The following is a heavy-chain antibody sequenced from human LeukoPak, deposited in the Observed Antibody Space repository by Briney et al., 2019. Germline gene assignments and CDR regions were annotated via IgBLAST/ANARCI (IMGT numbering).Heavy chain of an antibody. Sequence: GGSLRLSCTASGITFSSHWLSWVRQAAGKGLEWVANIKQDGSEKYYVDSVKGRFTISRDNAKNSLYLQMGSLRAEDTAVYYCARFSGRNWGQGTLVTVSS. V-gene: IGHV3-7*01. CDR1: GITFSSHW. D-gene: IGHD2-15*01. J-gene: IGHJ4*02. CDR3: ARFSGRN. CDR2: IKQDGSEK.